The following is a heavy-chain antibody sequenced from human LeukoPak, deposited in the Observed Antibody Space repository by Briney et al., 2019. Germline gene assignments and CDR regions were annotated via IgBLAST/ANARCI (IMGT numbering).Heavy chain of an antibody. CDR3: ARDYMHGRGGLRRFDY. J-gene: IGHJ4*02. D-gene: IGHD3-3*01. V-gene: IGHV3-21*01. CDR2: ISSSSSYI. Sequence: GGSLRLSCAASGFTFSSYSMNWVRQAPGKGLEWVSSISSSSSYIYYADSVKGRFTISRDNAKNSLYLQMNSLRAEDTAVYYCARDYMHGRGGLRRFDYWGQGTLVTVSS. CDR1: GFTFSSYS.